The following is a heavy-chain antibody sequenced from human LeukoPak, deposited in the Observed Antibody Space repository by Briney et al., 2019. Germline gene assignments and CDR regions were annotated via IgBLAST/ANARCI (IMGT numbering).Heavy chain of an antibody. CDR3: AKDRYSSSWYTIDY. V-gene: IGHV3-43*02. CDR1: SFTLDDYA. J-gene: IGHJ4*02. CDR2: TLGDGSST. D-gene: IGHD6-13*01. Sequence: PGRCHRLSYAASSFTLDDYAMQSARHVPGRCLEFLSRTLGDGSSTEYADSVKGRFTISRANSTISLSLHMNSLRVEDTALYFCAKDRYSSSWYTIDYCGPGTLVTVSS.